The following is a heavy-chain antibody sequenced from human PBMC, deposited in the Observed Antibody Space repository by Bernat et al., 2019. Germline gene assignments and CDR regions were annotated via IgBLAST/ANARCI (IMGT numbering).Heavy chain of an antibody. CDR2: ITTSSYI. J-gene: IGHJ4*02. V-gene: IGHV3-21*01. Sequence: EVQLVESGGGLVKPGGSLRLSCAASGFTFSTYSMNWVRQAPGKGLGWVSSITTSSYIYYADSVKGRFTISRDNAKSSLYLQMNSLRAEDTAVYYCARDRPCSGGTCYEVFDYWGQGTLVTVSS. CDR3: ARDRPCSGGTCYEVFDY. D-gene: IGHD2-15*01. CDR1: GFTFSTYS.